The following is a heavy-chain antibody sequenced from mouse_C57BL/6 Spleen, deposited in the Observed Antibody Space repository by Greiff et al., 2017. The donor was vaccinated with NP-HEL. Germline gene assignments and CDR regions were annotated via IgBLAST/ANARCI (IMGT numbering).Heavy chain of an antibody. Sequence: EVQLVESGGGLVQPGGSLSLSCAASGFTFTDYYMSWVRQPPGKALEWLGFIRNKANGYTTEYSASVKGRFTISRDNSQRILYLPMDALRAYDSATSFCARSLYYSNYLDYWGPGPTLTVSS. CDR1: GFTFTDYY. CDR3: ARSLYYSNYLDY. V-gene: IGHV7-3*01. CDR2: IRNKANGYTT. D-gene: IGHD2-12*01. J-gene: IGHJ2*01.